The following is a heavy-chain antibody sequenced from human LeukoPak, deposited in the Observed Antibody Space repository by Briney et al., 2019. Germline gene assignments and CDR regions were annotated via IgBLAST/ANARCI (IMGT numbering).Heavy chain of an antibody. CDR1: GGSISTYY. V-gene: IGHV4-59*01. CDR2: IYHSGST. J-gene: IGHJ4*02. CDR3: ARGGGYASPIGY. D-gene: IGHD5-12*01. Sequence: PSETLSLTCTLSGGSISTYYWSWIRQPPGKGLEWIGYIYHSGSTNYNPSLKSRVTISVDTSKNQFSLKLSSVTAAATAVYYCARGGGYASPIGYWGQGALVTVSS.